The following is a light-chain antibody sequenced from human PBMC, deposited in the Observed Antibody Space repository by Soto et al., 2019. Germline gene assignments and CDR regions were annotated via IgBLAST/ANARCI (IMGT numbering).Light chain of an antibody. CDR1: SSDVGAYNF. CDR3: SSYASSSTHV. J-gene: IGLJ1*01. Sequence: QSALTQPASVSGSPGQSITISCTGNSSDVGAYNFVSWYQQHLGKVPKLMIFDVSSRPSGVSDRFSGSESGNTASRTISGLQDEDEGDYYCSSYASSSTHVFGSGTKLTVL. CDR2: DVS. V-gene: IGLV2-14*03.